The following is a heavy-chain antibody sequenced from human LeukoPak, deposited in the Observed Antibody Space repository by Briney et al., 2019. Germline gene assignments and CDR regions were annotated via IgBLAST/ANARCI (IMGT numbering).Heavy chain of an antibody. Sequence: GASVKDSCKASGYTFTSYGISWVRQAPGQGLEWMGWISAYNGNTNYAQKLQGRVTMTTDTSTSTAYMELRSLRSDDTAVYYCARDRVFRLWFGEGGMDVWGKGTAVTVSS. CDR3: ARDRVFRLWFGEGGMDV. D-gene: IGHD3-10*01. V-gene: IGHV1-18*01. J-gene: IGHJ6*04. CDR2: ISAYNGNT. CDR1: GYTFTSYG.